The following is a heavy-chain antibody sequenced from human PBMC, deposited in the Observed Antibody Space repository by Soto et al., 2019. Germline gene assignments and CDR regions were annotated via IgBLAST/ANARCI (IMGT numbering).Heavy chain of an antibody. CDR1: GFTFSSYS. V-gene: IGHV3-21*01. J-gene: IGHJ4*02. CDR2: ISSSSSYI. CDR3: ARGAYYGSGRKGISYYFDY. D-gene: IGHD3-10*01. Sequence: GGSLRLSCAASGFTFSSYSMNWVRQAPGKGLEWVSSISSSSSYIYYADSVKGRFTISRDNAKNSLYLQMNSLRAEDTAVYYCARGAYYGSGRKGISYYFDYWGQGTLVTVSS.